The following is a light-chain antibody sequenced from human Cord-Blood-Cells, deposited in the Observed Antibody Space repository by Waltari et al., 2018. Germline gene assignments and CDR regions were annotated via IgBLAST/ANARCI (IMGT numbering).Light chain of an antibody. V-gene: IGKV1-33*01. CDR2: DAS. CDR1: QDISNY. J-gene: IGKJ4*01. Sequence: DIQMTQSPSSLSASVGDRVTITCQASQDISNYLNWYQQKPGKGPKLLIYDASNLETGVPSRFSGSGCGTDFTFTISSLQPEDIATYYCQQYDNLPLTFGGGTKVEIK. CDR3: QQYDNLPLT.